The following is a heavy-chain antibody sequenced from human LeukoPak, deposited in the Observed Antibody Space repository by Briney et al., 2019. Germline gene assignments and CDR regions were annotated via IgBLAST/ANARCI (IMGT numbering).Heavy chain of an antibody. J-gene: IGHJ6*03. Sequence: ASVKVSCKASGGTFSSYAISWVRQAPGQGLEWMGIINPSGGSTSYAQKFQGRVTMTRDTSTSTAYMELSRLRFDDTAVYHCARGHGSYYYYMDVWGKGTTVTVSS. V-gene: IGHV1-46*01. CDR3: ARGHGSYYYYMDV. D-gene: IGHD3-10*01. CDR1: GGTFSSYA. CDR2: INPSGGST.